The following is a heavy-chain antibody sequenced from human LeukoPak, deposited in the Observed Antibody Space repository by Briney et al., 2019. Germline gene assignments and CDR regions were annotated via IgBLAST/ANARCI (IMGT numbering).Heavy chain of an antibody. CDR2: IYYSGST. CDR3: ARASSSWYSCWFDP. CDR1: GGSISSNSYY. Sequence: SETLSLTCTVSGGSISSNSYYWGWIRQPPGKGLEWIGSIYYSGSTYYNPSLKSRVTISVDTSKNQFSLKLSSVTAADTAVYYCARASSSWYSCWFDPWGQGTLVTVSS. J-gene: IGHJ5*02. V-gene: IGHV4-39*01. D-gene: IGHD6-13*01.